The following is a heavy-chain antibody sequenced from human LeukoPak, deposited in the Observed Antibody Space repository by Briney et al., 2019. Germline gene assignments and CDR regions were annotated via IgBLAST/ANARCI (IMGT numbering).Heavy chain of an antibody. V-gene: IGHV4-39*07. Sequence: SDTLSLTCTVSGGSISSSSYYWGWLRPPPGKGLQWIGCIYYSGSTYYNPSLKSRVTISVDTSKNQFSLKLSSVTAADTAVYYCARVFDCSSTSCYIGYYYYYMDVWGKGTTVTVSS. J-gene: IGHJ6*03. D-gene: IGHD2-2*02. CDR2: IYYSGST. CDR3: ARVFDCSSTSCYIGYYYYYMDV. CDR1: GGSISSSSYY.